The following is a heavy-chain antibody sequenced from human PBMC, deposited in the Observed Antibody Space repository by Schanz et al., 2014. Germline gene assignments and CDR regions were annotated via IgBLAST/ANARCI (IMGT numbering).Heavy chain of an antibody. Sequence: EVQLLESGGALVQPGGSLRLSCAASGFIFDDYGMSWVRQVPGKGLEWVSSITTGGNTYYRDSVKGRFIVSRDNSKNTLYLEMNRLRVDDTAVYYCSKDKQGSRSDDSWGQGTLVTVSS. CDR2: ITTGGNT. D-gene: IGHD2-15*01. CDR3: SKDKQGSRSDDS. V-gene: IGHV3-23*01. J-gene: IGHJ5*01. CDR1: GFIFDDYG.